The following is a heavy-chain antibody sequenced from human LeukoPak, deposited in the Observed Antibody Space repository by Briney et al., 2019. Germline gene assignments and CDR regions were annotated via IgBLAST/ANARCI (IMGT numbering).Heavy chain of an antibody. J-gene: IGHJ6*02. D-gene: IGHD2-2*01. CDR1: GGSISSYY. Sequence: SETLSLTCTVSGGSISSYYWSWIRQPAGKGLEWIGRIYTSGSTNYNPSLKSRVTISVDTSKNQFSLKLSSVTAADTAVYYCARKGGWNQLLGRPYYYYGMDVWGQGTTVTVSS. CDR3: ARKGGWNQLLGRPYYYYGMDV. CDR2: IYTSGST. V-gene: IGHV4-4*07.